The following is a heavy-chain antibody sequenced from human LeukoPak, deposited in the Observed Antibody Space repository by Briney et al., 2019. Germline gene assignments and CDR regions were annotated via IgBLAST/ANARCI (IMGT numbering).Heavy chain of an antibody. CDR1: GSSISSYY. CDR3: ARADVSEYGDYAAFDY. D-gene: IGHD4-17*01. V-gene: IGHV4-59*01. CDR2: IYYSGST. Sequence: PSETLSLTCTVSGSSISSYYWSWIRQPPGKGLEWIGYIYYSGSTNYSPSLKSRVTISVDTSKNQFSLKVSSVTAADTAVYYCARADVSEYGDYAAFDYWGQGTLVTVSS. J-gene: IGHJ4*02.